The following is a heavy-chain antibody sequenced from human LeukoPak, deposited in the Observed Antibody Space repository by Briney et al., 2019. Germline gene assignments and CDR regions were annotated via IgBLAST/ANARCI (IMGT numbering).Heavy chain of an antibody. J-gene: IGHJ4*02. CDR1: GYTFTTYQ. V-gene: IGHV1-46*01. CDR2: INPSGGGT. CDR3: ASPPGNGSVWYYFDS. D-gene: IGHD6-19*01. Sequence: GASVKVSCKASGYTFTTYQVHWVRQAPGQGLEWMGTINPSGGGTNYAQKFQGRVTMTRDTSTSTVYMELRSLRSEDTAVYYCASPPGNGSVWYYFDSWGQGILVTVSS.